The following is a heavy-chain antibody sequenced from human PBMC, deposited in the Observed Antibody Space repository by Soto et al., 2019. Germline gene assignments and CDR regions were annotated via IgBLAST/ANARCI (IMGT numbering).Heavy chain of an antibody. D-gene: IGHD2-15*01. CDR3: AKDLEYCSGGSCYRKGAFDI. V-gene: IGHV3-23*01. CDR1: GFTFSSYA. J-gene: IGHJ3*02. CDR2: ISGSGGST. Sequence: GGSLRLSCAASGFTFSSYAMSWVRQAPGKGLEWVSGISGSGGSTYYADSVKGRFTISRDNSKDTLSLQMNSLRAEDTAVYYCAKDLEYCSGGSCYRKGAFDIWGQGTMVTVSS.